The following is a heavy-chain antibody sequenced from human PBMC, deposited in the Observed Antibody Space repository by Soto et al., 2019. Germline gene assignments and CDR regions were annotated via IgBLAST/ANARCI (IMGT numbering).Heavy chain of an antibody. Sequence: QVQLQESGPGLVKPSQTLSLTCTVSGGSISSGGYYWSWIRQHPGKGLEWIGYIYYSGSTYYNPSLKSRVTISVDTSKNQFSLKLSSVTAADTAVYYCARDSPDITIFGVDTYYYGMDVWGQGTTVTVSS. CDR2: IYYSGST. J-gene: IGHJ6*02. D-gene: IGHD3-3*01. V-gene: IGHV4-31*03. CDR3: ARDSPDITIFGVDTYYYGMDV. CDR1: GGSISSGGYY.